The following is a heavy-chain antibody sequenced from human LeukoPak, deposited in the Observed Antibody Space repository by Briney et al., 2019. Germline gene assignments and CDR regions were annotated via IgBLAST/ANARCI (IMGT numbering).Heavy chain of an antibody. V-gene: IGHV1-18*04. CDR3: ASFRYYDFWSGYYSPYYYYGMDV. D-gene: IGHD3-3*01. CDR2: ISAYNGNT. J-gene: IGHJ6*02. Sequence: ASVKVSCKASGYTFTGYYMHWVRQAPGQGLEWMGWISAYNGNTNYAQKLQGRVTMTTDTSTSTAYMELRSLRSDDTAVYYCASFRYYDFWSGYYSPYYYYGMDVWGQGTTVTVSS. CDR1: GYTFTGYY.